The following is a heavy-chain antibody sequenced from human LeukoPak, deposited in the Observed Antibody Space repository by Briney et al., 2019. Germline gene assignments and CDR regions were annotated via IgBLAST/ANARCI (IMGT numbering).Heavy chain of an antibody. V-gene: IGHV4-38-2*02. Sequence: SETPSLTCTVSGYSISSGYYWGWIRQPPGKGLEWIGSIYHSGSTNYNPSLKSRVTISVDTSKNQFSLKLSSVTAADTAVYYCASSSGRSPTDSPDAFDIWGQGTMVTVSS. J-gene: IGHJ3*02. CDR3: ASSSGRSPTDSPDAFDI. CDR2: IYHSGST. CDR1: GYSISSGYY. D-gene: IGHD1-26*01.